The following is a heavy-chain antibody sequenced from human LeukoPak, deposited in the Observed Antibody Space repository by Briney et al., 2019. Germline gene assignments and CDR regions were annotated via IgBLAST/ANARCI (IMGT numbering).Heavy chain of an antibody. CDR1: GGSISSGGYS. Sequence: SETLSLTCAVSGGSISSGGYSWSWIRQPPGKGLEWIGYIYHSGSTYYNPSLKSRVTISVDRSKNQFSLKLSSVTAADTAVYYCARESYGDSHWGQGTLVNVSS. CDR3: ARESYGDSH. J-gene: IGHJ4*02. V-gene: IGHV4-30-2*01. D-gene: IGHD4-17*01. CDR2: IYHSGST.